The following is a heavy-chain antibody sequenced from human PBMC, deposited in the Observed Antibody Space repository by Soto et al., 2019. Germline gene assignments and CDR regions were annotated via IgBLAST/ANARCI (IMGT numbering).Heavy chain of an antibody. D-gene: IGHD5-12*01. CDR2: FYDNGST. CDR1: GGSVSSGSFY. CDR3: AASAPPATNYYYSMDV. V-gene: IGHV4-61*01. J-gene: IGHJ6*02. Sequence: ETLSLTCTVSGGSVSSGSFYWSWIRRPPGKGLEWIGYFYDNGSTNYNPSLRSRVTMSVDTSKNQFSLKLSSLTAADTAVYYCAASAPPATNYYYSMDVWCQGXTVTVYS.